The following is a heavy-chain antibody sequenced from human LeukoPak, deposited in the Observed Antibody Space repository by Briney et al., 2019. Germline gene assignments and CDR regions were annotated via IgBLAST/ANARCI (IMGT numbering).Heavy chain of an antibody. CDR1: GYTFTSYG. CDR2: ISAYNGNT. J-gene: IGHJ3*02. Sequence: ASVKVSCKASGYTFTSYGISWVRQAPGQGLEWMEWISAYNGNTNYAQKLQGRVTMTTDTSTSTAYMELRSLRSDDTAVYYCARVYYDFWSGYEYDAFDIWGQGTMVTVSS. CDR3: ARVYYDFWSGYEYDAFDI. D-gene: IGHD3-3*01. V-gene: IGHV1-18*01.